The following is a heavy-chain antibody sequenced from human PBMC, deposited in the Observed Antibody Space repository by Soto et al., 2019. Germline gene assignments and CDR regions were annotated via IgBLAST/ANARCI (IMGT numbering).Heavy chain of an antibody. CDR1: GYTFTSYG. Sequence: ASVKVSCKASGYTFTSYGISWVRQAPGQGLEWMGWISAYNGNTNYAQKLQGRVTMTTDTSTSTAYMELRSLRSDDTAVYYCARDYDILTGYYNIGYYYYYYGMDVWGQ. CDR2: ISAYNGNT. J-gene: IGHJ6*02. D-gene: IGHD3-9*01. V-gene: IGHV1-18*01. CDR3: ARDYDILTGYYNIGYYYYYYGMDV.